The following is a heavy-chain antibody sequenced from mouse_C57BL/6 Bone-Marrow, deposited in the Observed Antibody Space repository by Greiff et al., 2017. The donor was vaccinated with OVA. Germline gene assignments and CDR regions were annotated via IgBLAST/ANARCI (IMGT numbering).Heavy chain of an antibody. D-gene: IGHD4-1*01. CDR1: GYTFTSYW. Sequence: PVQQPGAELVRPGTSVKLSCKASGYTFTSYWMHWVKQRPGQGLEWIGVIDPSDSYTNYNQKFKGKATLTVDTSSSTAYMQLSSLTSEDSAVYYCARNWAWFAYWGQGTLVTVSA. CDR2: IDPSDSYT. CDR3: ARNWAWFAY. V-gene: IGHV1-59*01. J-gene: IGHJ3*01.